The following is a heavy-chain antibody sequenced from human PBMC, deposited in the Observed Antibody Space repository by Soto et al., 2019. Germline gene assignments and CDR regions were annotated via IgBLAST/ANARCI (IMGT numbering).Heavy chain of an antibody. Sequence: GGSLRLSCAASGFTVSSNYMSWVRQAPGKGLEWVSVIYSGGSTYYADSVKGRFTISRDNSKNTLYLQMNSLRAEDTAVYYCARGPASSYYDILTGYGGFDYYMDVWGKGTTVTVSS. J-gene: IGHJ6*03. V-gene: IGHV3-66*01. CDR2: IYSGGST. D-gene: IGHD3-9*01. CDR1: GFTVSSNY. CDR3: ARGPASSYYDILTGYGGFDYYMDV.